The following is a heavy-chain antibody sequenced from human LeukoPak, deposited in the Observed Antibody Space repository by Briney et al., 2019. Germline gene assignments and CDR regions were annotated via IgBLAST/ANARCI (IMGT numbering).Heavy chain of an antibody. CDR3: VKVGNSGYGEYYQH. CDR1: GFTFRDYP. D-gene: IGHD5-12*01. CDR2: ISSAGGTT. J-gene: IGHJ1*01. Sequence: GGSLRLSCAASGFTFRDYPIHWVRQAPGEGLQYVSAISSAGGTTYYADSVRGRFTISRDNSKNTLYLQMSSLRAEDTALYYCVKVGNSGYGEYYQHWGQGTLVTVSS. V-gene: IGHV3-64D*06.